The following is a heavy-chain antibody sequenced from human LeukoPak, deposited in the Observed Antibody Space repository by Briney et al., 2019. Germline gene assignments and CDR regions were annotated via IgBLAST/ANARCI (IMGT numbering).Heavy chain of an antibody. J-gene: IGHJ4*02. CDR2: IYPGDSDT. CDR1: GYSFTSYW. CDR3: ARLRGCSSTSCYAADY. D-gene: IGHD2-2*01. V-gene: IGHV5-51*01. Sequence: ESLKISCKGSGYSFTSYWIGWVSQMPGKGLEWKGIIYPGDSDTRYSPSFQGQVTISADKSISTAYLQWSSLKASDTAMYYCARLRGCSSTSCYAADYWGQGTLVTVSS.